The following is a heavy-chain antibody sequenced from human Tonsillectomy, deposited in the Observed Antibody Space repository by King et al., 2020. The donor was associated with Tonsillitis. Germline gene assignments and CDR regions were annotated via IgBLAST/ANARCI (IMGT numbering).Heavy chain of an antibody. Sequence: VQLVESGGGLVKPGGSLRLSCAASGFTFNSYSMNWVRQAPGKGLEWVSSISSGSSYIYYADSVKGRFTISRDNAKDSLYLQMNSLRAEDTAVNYCARELRDGYNLYFDYWGQGTLVTVSS. V-gene: IGHV3-21*01. CDR3: ARELRDGYNLYFDY. J-gene: IGHJ4*02. CDR1: GFTFNSYS. D-gene: IGHD5-24*01. CDR2: ISSGSSYI.